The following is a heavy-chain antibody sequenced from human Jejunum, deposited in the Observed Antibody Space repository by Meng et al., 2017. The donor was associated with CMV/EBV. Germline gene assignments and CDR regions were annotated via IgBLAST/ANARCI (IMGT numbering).Heavy chain of an antibody. D-gene: IGHD2-2*01. CDR2: INPDRGGT. V-gene: IGHV1-2*02. J-gene: IGHJ4*02. CDR3: ARAWGTSQLLSSLDS. Sequence: TFPGNHLHWLRQAPGQGPEWLGWINPDRGGTNYAQKFQGRVTMTRDTSIRTVYMEVTTLRSDDTAVYYCARAWGTSQLLSSLDSWGQGTLVTVSS. CDR1: TFPGNH.